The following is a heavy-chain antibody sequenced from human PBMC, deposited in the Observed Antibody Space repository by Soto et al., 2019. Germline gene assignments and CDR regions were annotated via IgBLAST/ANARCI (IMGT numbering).Heavy chain of an antibody. V-gene: IGHV4-4*02. CDR3: ASRDPGTSVDY. CDR2: IYRTGRT. Sequence: SETLSLTCAVSGGSLTSNNWWTWVRQPPGQGLEWIWEIYRTGRTNYNPSFKSRVTLSLDKSENQSSLKVTSLTAADTAVYYCASRDPGTSVDYWGQGTMVTVSS. CDR1: GGSLTSNNW. J-gene: IGHJ4*02. D-gene: IGHD1-7*01.